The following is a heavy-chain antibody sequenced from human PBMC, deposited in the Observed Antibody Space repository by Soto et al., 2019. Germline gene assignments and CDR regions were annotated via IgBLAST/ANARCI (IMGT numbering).Heavy chain of an antibody. CDR1: GYSFTSYL. J-gene: IGHJ6*02. V-gene: IGHV5-51*01. D-gene: IGHD3-10*01. Sequence: PGESLKISCKGSGYSFTSYLIGWVRQMPGKGLEWMGIIYPGDSDTRYSPSFQGQVTISADKSISTAYLQWSSLKASDTAMYYCARHQAARITMVRGVIPGLMDVWGQATTVTVSS. CDR2: IYPGDSDT. CDR3: ARHQAARITMVRGVIPGLMDV.